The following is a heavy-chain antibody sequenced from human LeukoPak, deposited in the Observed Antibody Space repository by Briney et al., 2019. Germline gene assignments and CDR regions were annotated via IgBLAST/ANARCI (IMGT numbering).Heavy chain of an antibody. CDR2: IKQDAVEE. CDR3: AREYSSSSGKALDH. Sequence: GSLRLSCVASGFPFHNYWMTWVRQAPGKGLEWVANIKQDAVEEFYVDSVKGRFTISRDNAKNSLYLQMNSLRDEDTAVYYCAREYSSSSGKALDHWGQGTLVTVSS. V-gene: IGHV3-7*01. D-gene: IGHD6-6*01. J-gene: IGHJ4*02. CDR1: GFPFHNYW.